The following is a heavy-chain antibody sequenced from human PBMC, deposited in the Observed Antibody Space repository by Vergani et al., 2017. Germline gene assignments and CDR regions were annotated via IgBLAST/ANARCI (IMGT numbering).Heavy chain of an antibody. Sequence: QVQLVQSGAEVKKPGASVKVSCKASGYTFTSYYMHWVRQAPGQGLEWMGIINPSGGSTSYAQKFQGRVTITADKSTSTAYMELSSLRSEDTAVYYCATRGYSYGGVLFDYWGQGTLVTVSS. V-gene: IGHV1-46*01. J-gene: IGHJ4*02. CDR3: ATRGYSYGGVLFDY. CDR1: GYTFTSYY. CDR2: INPSGGST. D-gene: IGHD5-18*01.